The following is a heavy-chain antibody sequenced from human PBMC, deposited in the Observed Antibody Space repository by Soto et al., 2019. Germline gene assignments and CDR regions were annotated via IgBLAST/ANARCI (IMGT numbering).Heavy chain of an antibody. CDR1: GGSISSSSYY. D-gene: IGHD3-9*01. J-gene: IGHJ6*02. Sequence: SETLSLTCTVSGGSISSSSYYWGWIRQPPGKGLEWIGSIYYSGSTYYNPSLKSRVTISVDTSKNQFSLKLSSVTAADTAVYYCAKDSGLRYFDWFYNRMDVWGQGTTVTVSS. V-gene: IGHV4-39*02. CDR3: AKDSGLRYFDWFYNRMDV. CDR2: IYYSGST.